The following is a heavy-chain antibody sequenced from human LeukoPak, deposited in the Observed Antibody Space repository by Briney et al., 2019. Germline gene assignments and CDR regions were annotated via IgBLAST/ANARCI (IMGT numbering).Heavy chain of an antibody. D-gene: IGHD3-10*01. J-gene: IGHJ5*02. CDR3: AKEHMLRGVIYWFDP. CDR2: ISYDGNNQ. V-gene: IGHV3-30*18. Sequence: GSLRLSCAASGFTFSTFGMHWVRQAPGTGLEWVAVISYDGNNQYYSDSVKGRFTISRDNSKNTLYLQMNSLRPGDTALYYCAKEHMLRGVIYWFDPWGQGTLVTVSS. CDR1: GFTFSTFG.